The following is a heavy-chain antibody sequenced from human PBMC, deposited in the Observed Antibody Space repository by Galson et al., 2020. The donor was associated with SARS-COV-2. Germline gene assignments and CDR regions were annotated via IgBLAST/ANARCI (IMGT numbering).Heavy chain of an antibody. CDR3: ARAYRMAGTQGFDP. Sequence: SETLSLTCTVSGGSMRNYFCNWIRQPPGKGPEWIGYIYYSGSTNYNPSLNNRVTISSDTSNNQFSLKLRSVTAADTAVYYCARAYRMAGTQGFDPWGQGTLVTVSS. D-gene: IGHD6-19*01. CDR2: IYYSGST. J-gene: IGHJ5*02. CDR1: GGSMRNYF. V-gene: IGHV4-59*01.